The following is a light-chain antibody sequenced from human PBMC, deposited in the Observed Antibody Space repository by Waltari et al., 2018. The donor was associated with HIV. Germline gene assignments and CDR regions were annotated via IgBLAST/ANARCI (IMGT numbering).Light chain of an antibody. V-gene: IGKV3-11*01. CDR3: QQRSTWPRT. CDR2: DVS. J-gene: IGKJ3*01. CDR1: KSVSSY. Sequence: EIVLTQSPATLSLSLGDRANLSCRASKSVSSYLAWYQQKPGQAPRLLIYDVSNRATGIPARFSGSGSGTDFTLTISSLEPEDFAVYYCQQRSTWPRTFGPGTKVDIK.